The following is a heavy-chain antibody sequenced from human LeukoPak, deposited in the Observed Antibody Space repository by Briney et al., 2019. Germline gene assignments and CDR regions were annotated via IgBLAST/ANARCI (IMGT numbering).Heavy chain of an antibody. CDR1: GFTFSSYG. V-gene: IGHV3-23*01. CDR2: ISGSGGST. D-gene: IGHD3-22*01. J-gene: IGHJ3*02. Sequence: GGSLRLSCAASGFTFSSYGMSWVRQAPGKGLEWVSAISGSGGSTYYADSVKGRFTISRDNSKNTLYLQMNSLRAEDTAVYYCAKDGVYYYDSSTEGVAFDIWGQGTMVTVSS. CDR3: AKDGVYYYDSSTEGVAFDI.